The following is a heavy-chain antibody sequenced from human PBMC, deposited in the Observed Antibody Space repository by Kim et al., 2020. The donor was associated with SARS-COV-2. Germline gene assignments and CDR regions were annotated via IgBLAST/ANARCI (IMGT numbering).Heavy chain of an antibody. CDR3: ARDGVTDNDSSGWYHAFDI. CDR1: GYTFTSYG. CDR2: ISAYNGNT. V-gene: IGHV1-18*01. Sequence: ASVKVSCKASGYTFTSYGISWVRQAPGQGLEWMGWISAYNGNTNYAQKLQGRVTMTTDTSTSTAYMELRSLRSDDTAVYYCARDGVTDNDSSGWYHAFDIWGQGTMVTVSS. D-gene: IGHD6-19*01. J-gene: IGHJ3*02.